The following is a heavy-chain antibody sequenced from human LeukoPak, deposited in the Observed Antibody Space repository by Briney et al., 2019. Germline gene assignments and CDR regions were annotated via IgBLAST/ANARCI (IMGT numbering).Heavy chain of an antibody. CDR3: AGGHYYYDSSGYPGSFDY. V-gene: IGHV1-18*01. J-gene: IGHJ4*02. CDR1: GYTFTSYG. D-gene: IGHD3-22*01. Sequence: ASVKVSCKASGYTFTSYGISWVRQAPGQGLEWMGWISAYNGNTNYAQKLQGRVTMTTDTSTSTAYMELRSLRSDDTAVYHCAGGHYYYDSSGYPGSFDYWGQGTLVTVSS. CDR2: ISAYNGNT.